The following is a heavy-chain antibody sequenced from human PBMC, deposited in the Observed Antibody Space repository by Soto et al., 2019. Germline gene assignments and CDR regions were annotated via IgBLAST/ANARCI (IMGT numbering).Heavy chain of an antibody. V-gene: IGHV3-15*01. D-gene: IGHD2-21*01. CDR2: IKSKTDGGTT. CDR3: TTDPGEYYWYFDL. J-gene: IGHJ2*01. Sequence: GGSLRLSCAASGFTFSNAWMSWVRQAPGKGLEWVGRIKSKTDGGTTDYAAPVKGRFTISRDDSKNTLYLQMNSLKTEDTAVYYCTTDPGEYYWYFDLWGRGTLVTVSS. CDR1: GFTFSNAW.